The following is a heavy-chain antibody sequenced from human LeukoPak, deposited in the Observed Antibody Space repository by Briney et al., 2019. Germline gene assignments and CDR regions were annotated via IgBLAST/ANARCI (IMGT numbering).Heavy chain of an antibody. J-gene: IGHJ4*02. D-gene: IGHD3-22*01. CDR1: GFTLSSYG. CDR3: TRVFHQRAYDSSGYFYVPFAY. CDR2: ISGSGGST. Sequence: PGGSLRLSCAASGFTLSSYGMSWVRQAPGKGLEWVSAISGSGGSTYYADSVKGRFTISRDNSKNTLYLQMNSLKTEDTAVYYCTRVFHQRAYDSSGYFYVPFAYWGQGTLVTVSS. V-gene: IGHV3-23*01.